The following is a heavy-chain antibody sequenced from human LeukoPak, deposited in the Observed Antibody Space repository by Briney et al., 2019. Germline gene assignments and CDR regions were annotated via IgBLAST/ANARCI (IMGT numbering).Heavy chain of an antibody. Sequence: PGGSLRLSCAASGFTFSSYSMNWVRQAPGKGLEWVSSISSGATVYYADSVKGRFIISRDNAKNSLYLRLNSLGAEDTAVYYCARDHDARIAAAGRPFAYWGQGTLVTVSS. CDR2: ISSGATV. J-gene: IGHJ4*02. CDR1: GFTFSSYS. V-gene: IGHV3-48*04. D-gene: IGHD6-13*01. CDR3: ARDHDARIAAAGRPFAY.